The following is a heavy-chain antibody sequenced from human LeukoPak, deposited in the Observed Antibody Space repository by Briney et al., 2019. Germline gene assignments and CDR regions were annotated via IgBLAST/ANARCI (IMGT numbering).Heavy chain of an antibody. CDR1: EFGFSSYS. D-gene: IGHD2-15*01. CDR3: ARSLKWYCSGGSCYSAPSTSDFNWFDP. J-gene: IGHJ5*02. V-gene: IGHV3-21*01. Sequence: GSLRLSCAASEFGFSSYSMSWVRQAPGEGVQWVSSNSSSGDFISFADSLKGRFTISRDNARNSLYLQMNSLRAEDTAMYYCARSLKWYCSGGSCYSAPSTSDFNWFDPWGQGTLVTVSS. CDR2: NSSSGDFI.